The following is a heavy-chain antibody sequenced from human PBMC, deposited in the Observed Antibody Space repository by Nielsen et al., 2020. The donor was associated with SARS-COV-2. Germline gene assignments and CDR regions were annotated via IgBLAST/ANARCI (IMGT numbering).Heavy chain of an antibody. CDR3: AREDYDADDY. V-gene: IGHV4-30-4*08. J-gene: IGHJ4*02. D-gene: IGHD3-22*01. CDR2: IYYSGST. Sequence: SETLSLTCTVSGGSISRGDFYWSWIRQPPGKGLEWIGYIYYSGSTYYNPSLKSRVTISVDTSKNQFSLKLSSVTAADTAVYYCAREDYDADDYWGQGTLVTVSS. CDR1: GGSISRGDFY.